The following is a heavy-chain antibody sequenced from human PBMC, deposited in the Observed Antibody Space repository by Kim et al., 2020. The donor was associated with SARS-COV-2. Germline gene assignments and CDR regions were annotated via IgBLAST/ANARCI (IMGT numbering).Heavy chain of an antibody. CDR2: INHSGST. CDR1: GGSFSGYY. J-gene: IGHJ5*02. CDR3: ARGGQYYYGSGSSVRTPRFDP. D-gene: IGHD3-10*01. V-gene: IGHV4-34*01. Sequence: SETLSLTCAVYGGSFSGYYWSWIRQPPGKGLEWIGEINHSGSTNYNPSLKSRVTISVDTSKNQFSLKLSSVTAADTAVYYCARGGQYYYGSGSSVRTPRFDPWGQGTLVTVSS.